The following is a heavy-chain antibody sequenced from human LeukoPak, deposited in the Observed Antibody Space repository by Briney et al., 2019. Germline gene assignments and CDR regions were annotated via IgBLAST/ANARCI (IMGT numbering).Heavy chain of an antibody. Sequence: GGSLRPSCAASGFIFKHDRVTWGRQAPGKGLERVGRIKSRTDGDTTDYAAPVTGRFIISRDDSKNTLYLQMNSLKTEDTAVYYCSRIVGATNYYWGQGTLVTVSS. J-gene: IGHJ4*02. D-gene: IGHD1-26*01. CDR1: GFIFKHDR. CDR2: IKSRTDGDTT. V-gene: IGHV3-15*01. CDR3: SRIVGATNYY.